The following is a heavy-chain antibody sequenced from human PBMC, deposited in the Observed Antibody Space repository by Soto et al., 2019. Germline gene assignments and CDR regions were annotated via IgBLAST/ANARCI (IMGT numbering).Heavy chain of an antibody. Sequence: PGGSLRLSCGISGFAVSSDYVSWVRQAPGKGLEWVSIFHSGGNTYYADSVKGRFTISRHISKNTLYLQMNSLRAEDTAIYYCARMGYEGSDFDYWGQGTLVTSPQ. CDR1: GFAVSSDY. J-gene: IGHJ4*02. D-gene: IGHD1-26*01. CDR3: ARMGYEGSDFDY. CDR2: FHSGGNT. V-gene: IGHV3-53*04.